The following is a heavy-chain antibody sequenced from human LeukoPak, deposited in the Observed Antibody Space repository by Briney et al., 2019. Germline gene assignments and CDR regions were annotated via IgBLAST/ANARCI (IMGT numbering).Heavy chain of an antibody. CDR1: GFIFSTYA. Sequence: GGSLRLSCAASGFIFSTYAMNWVRQAPGKGLEWVSTISGSGGSTYYADSVKGRFTISRDNSKNTLYLQVNSLRAEDTAIYYCAKGRDHDPFPDAFDIWGQGTMVTVSS. CDR2: ISGSGGST. D-gene: IGHD3-10*01. V-gene: IGHV3-23*01. J-gene: IGHJ3*02. CDR3: AKGRDHDPFPDAFDI.